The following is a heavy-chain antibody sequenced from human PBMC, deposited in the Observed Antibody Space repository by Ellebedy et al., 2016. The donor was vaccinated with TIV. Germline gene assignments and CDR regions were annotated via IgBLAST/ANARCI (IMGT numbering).Heavy chain of an antibody. D-gene: IGHD2/OR15-2a*01. Sequence: PGGSLRLSCEASGFTFSNYYMHWVRQAPGKGLEWVARITEYGDTSFYADSVRGRFIISRDNTKNTVFLQMNSPRAEDTAHYYCVRDLREYDWWGQGALVTVSS. CDR2: ITEYGDTS. CDR3: VRDLREYDW. J-gene: IGHJ4*02. V-gene: IGHV3-74*01. CDR1: GFTFSNYY.